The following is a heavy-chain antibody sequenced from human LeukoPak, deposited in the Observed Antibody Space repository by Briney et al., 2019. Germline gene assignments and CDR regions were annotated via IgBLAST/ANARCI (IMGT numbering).Heavy chain of an antibody. CDR2: ISSSSSYI. Sequence: PGGSLRLSCAASEFTFSTYSMNWVRQAPGKGLEWVSSISSSSSYIYYADSVKGRFTISRDNSKKTVFLQMNSLRGEDTAVYYCAKDRSSGPHYYYGMDVWGRGTTVIVSS. J-gene: IGHJ6*02. V-gene: IGHV3-21*01. CDR1: EFTFSTYS. D-gene: IGHD3-22*01. CDR3: AKDRSSGPHYYYGMDV.